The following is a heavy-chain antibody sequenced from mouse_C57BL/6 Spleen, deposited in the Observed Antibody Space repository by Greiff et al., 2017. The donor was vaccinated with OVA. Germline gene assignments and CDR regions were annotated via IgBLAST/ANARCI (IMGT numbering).Heavy chain of an antibody. Sequence: LVESGAELARPGASVKLSCKASGYTFTSYGISWVKQRTGQGLEWIGEIYPRSGNTYYNEKFKGKATLTADKSSSTAYMELRSLTSEDSAVYFCARRGGSSPVDYWGQGTTLTVSS. CDR2: IYPRSGNT. CDR1: GYTFTSYG. D-gene: IGHD1-1*01. V-gene: IGHV1-81*01. CDR3: ARRGGSSPVDY. J-gene: IGHJ2*01.